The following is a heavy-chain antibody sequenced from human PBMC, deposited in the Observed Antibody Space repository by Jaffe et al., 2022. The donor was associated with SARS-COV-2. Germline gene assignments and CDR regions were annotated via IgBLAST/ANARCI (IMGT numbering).Heavy chain of an antibody. CDR1: GGTFSSYA. V-gene: IGHV1-69*01. CDR2: IIPIFGTA. J-gene: IGHJ6*02. D-gene: IGHD3-3*01. CDR3: ARNNPQQGVLRFLEWLYYGMDV. Sequence: QVQLVQSGAEVKKPGSSVKVSCKASGGTFSSYAISWVRQAPGQGLEWMGGIIPIFGTANYAQKFQGRVTITADESTSTAYMELSSLRSEDTAVYYCARNNPQQGVLRFLEWLYYGMDVWGQGTTVTVSS.